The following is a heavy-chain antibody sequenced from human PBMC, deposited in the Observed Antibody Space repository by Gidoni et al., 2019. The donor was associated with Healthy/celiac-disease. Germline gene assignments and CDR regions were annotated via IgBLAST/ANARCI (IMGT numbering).Heavy chain of an antibody. CDR1: GYSFPGYR. D-gene: IGHD3-16*02. J-gene: IGHJ3*02. V-gene: IGHV5-51*01. CDR3: ARRVLRLGELSFTDAFDI. Sequence: EVQLVQSGAEVKKHGESLKLPCTGSGYSFPGYRTGWVRQMPGKGLEWMGIIYPGDADTRYSPSFQGQVTISADKSISTAYLQWSSLKASDTAMYYCARRVLRLGELSFTDAFDIWGQGTMVTVSS. CDR2: IYPGDADT.